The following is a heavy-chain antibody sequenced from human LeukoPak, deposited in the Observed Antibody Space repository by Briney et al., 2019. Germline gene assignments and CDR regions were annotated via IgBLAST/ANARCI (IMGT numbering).Heavy chain of an antibody. CDR2: ISWNSGSI. CDR1: GFTFDDYT. V-gene: IGHV3-9*01. CDR3: AKDGRNNFDY. Sequence: PGRSLRLSCAASGFTFDDYTMHWVRQAPGKGLECVSGISWNSGSIGYADSVKGRFTISRDNAKNSLYLQMNSLRAEDTALYYCAKDGRNNFDYWGLGTLVSVSS. J-gene: IGHJ4*02. D-gene: IGHD1-14*01.